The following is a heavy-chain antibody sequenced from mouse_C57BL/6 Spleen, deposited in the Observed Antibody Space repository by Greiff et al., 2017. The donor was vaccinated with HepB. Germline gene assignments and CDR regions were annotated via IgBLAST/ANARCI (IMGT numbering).Heavy chain of an antibody. D-gene: IGHD4-1*01. J-gene: IGHJ3*01. Sequence: QVQLQQSGAELVKPGASVKISCKASGYAFSSYWMNWVKQRPGKGLEWIGQFYPGDGDTNYNGKFKGKATLTADKSSSTAYVQLSSLTSEDSAVYFCARWEMTRRGFAYWGQGTLVTVSA. V-gene: IGHV1-80*01. CDR1: GYAFSSYW. CDR3: ARWEMTRRGFAY. CDR2: FYPGDGDT.